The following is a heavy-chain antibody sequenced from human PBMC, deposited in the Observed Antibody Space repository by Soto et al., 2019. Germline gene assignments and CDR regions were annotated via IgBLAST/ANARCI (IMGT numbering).Heavy chain of an antibody. CDR3: AKAFEASGYQYERAFDY. V-gene: IGHV3-23*01. J-gene: IGHJ4*02. CDR2: ISGSGGDA. D-gene: IGHD5-12*01. CDR1: GFTFSTYA. Sequence: EVQLLESGGILVQPGGSLRLSCAASGFTFSTYAMAWVRQAPGKGLEWVSAISGSGGDAYVADPVRGRFTISRDNSKNTLDLQMSGLRAEDTALYYCAKAFEASGYQYERAFDYWGQGTLVTVSS.